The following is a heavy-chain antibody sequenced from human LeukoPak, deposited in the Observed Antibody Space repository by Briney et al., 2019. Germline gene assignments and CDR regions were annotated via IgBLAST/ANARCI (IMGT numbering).Heavy chain of an antibody. D-gene: IGHD3-22*01. Sequence: SETLSLTCTVSGGSISSYYWSWIRQPPGKGLEWIGYIYYSGSTNYDPSLKSRVTISVDTSKNQFSLKLSSVTAADTAVYYCAREDSSGYFNWFDPWGQGTLVTVSS. CDR2: IYYSGST. CDR1: GGSISSYY. CDR3: AREDSSGYFNWFDP. J-gene: IGHJ5*02. V-gene: IGHV4-59*01.